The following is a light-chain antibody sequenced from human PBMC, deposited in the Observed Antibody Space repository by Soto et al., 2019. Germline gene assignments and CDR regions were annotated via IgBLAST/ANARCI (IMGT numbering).Light chain of an antibody. CDR2: HVV. J-gene: IGLJ1*01. V-gene: IGLV2-11*01. Sequence: QSALTQPRSVSGSPGQSVTVSCTGTSSDVGGYTYVSWYQHHPGKAPKLMIYHVVKRPSGVPDRFSGSKSANTASLTISGLQAEDEADYYCCSYADNDTNIFGTGTKVTVL. CDR1: SSDVGGYTY. CDR3: CSYADNDTNI.